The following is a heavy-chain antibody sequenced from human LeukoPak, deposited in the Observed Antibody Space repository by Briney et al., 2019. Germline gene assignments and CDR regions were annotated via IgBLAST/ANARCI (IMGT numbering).Heavy chain of an antibody. J-gene: IGHJ5*02. V-gene: IGHV3-23*03. D-gene: IGHD6-19*01. CDR1: GFTFSSYA. CDR3: AGDTHSSSWYDH. Sequence: GGSLRLSCAASGFTFSSYAMSWVRQAPGKGLEWVSFIYSDGNTYYADSVKGRFTLSRDSSRNTLYLQMNSLRVDDTAVYYCAGDTHSSSWYDHWGQGTLVTVSS. CDR2: IYSDGNT.